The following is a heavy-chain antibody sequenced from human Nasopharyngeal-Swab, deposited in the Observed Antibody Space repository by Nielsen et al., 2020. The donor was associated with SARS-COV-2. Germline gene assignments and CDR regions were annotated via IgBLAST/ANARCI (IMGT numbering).Heavy chain of an antibody. Sequence: ASVKVSCKASGYTFTGYYVHWVRQAPGQGLEWMGRINPNSGGTDYAQKFQGRVTMTRDTSISTAYMELSRLRSDDTALYYCAKGTGFNGMDVWGQGTTVTVSS. V-gene: IGHV1-2*06. D-gene: IGHD2-8*02. CDR3: AKGTGFNGMDV. CDR1: GYTFTGYY. J-gene: IGHJ6*02. CDR2: INPNSGGT.